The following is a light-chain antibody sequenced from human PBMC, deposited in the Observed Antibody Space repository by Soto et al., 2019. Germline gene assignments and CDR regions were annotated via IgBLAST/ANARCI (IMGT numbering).Light chain of an antibody. Sequence: EILLTQSPATLSLSPGERATPYCRASQSVRSAYLAWYQQKPGQAPRLLIYGASSRATGIPDRFSGSRSGTDFTLTISRSEPEDFAVYYCQQYGTPPLYTFGQGNKVEIK. CDR1: QSVRSAY. CDR3: QQYGTPPLYT. CDR2: GAS. J-gene: IGKJ2*01. V-gene: IGKV3-20*01.